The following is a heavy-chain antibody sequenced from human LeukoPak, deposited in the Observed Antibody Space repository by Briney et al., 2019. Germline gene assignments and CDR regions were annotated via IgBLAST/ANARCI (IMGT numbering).Heavy chain of an antibody. J-gene: IGHJ6*03. D-gene: IGHD3-10*01. CDR1: GFTFSDYY. V-gene: IGHV3-11*04. CDR2: ISSSGSTI. CDR3: ARDLRITMVRGVIKYMDV. Sequence: GGSLRLSCAASGFTFSDYYMSWIRQAPGKGLEWVSYISSSGSTIYYADSVKGRFTISRDNAKNSLYLQMNSLRAEDTAVYYCARDLRITMVRGVIKYMDVWGKGTTVTISS.